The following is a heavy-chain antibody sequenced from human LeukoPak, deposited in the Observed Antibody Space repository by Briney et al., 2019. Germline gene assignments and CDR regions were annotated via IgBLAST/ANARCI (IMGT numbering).Heavy chain of an antibody. D-gene: IGHD6-13*01. CDR3: AISSSWRKVPYYYYYMDV. CDR2: IYYSGST. Sequence: PSETLSLTCTVSGGSISSSSYYWGWIRQPPGKGLEWIGSIYYSGSTYYNPSLKSRVTISVDTSKNQFSLKLSSVTAADTAVYYCAISSSWRKVPYYYYYMDVWGKGTTVTVSS. J-gene: IGHJ6*03. CDR1: GGSISSSSYY. V-gene: IGHV4-39*07.